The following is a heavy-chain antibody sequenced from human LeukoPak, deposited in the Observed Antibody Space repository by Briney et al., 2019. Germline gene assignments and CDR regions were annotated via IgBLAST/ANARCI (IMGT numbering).Heavy chain of an antibody. V-gene: IGHV3-21*01. D-gene: IGHD5-18*01. CDR1: GFTFSTYT. Sequence: GGSLGLSCAASGFTFSTYTMSWVRQAPGKGLEWVSSISGSGSDIYYADSVKGRFTVSRDNAKNSLYLQMNSLSAEDTAVYYCARGAYSFGPDDYWGQGTLVTVSS. CDR3: ARGAYSFGPDDY. CDR2: ISGSGSDI. J-gene: IGHJ4*02.